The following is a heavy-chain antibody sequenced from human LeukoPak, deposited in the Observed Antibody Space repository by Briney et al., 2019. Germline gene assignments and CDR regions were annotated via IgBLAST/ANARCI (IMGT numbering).Heavy chain of an antibody. CDR2: INHSGST. Sequence: SETLSLTCAVYGGSFSGYYWSWIRQPPGKGLEWIGEINHSGSTNYNPSLKSRATISVDTSKNQFSLKLSSVTAADTAVYYCARGGVRGVIIGWFDPWGQGTLVTVSS. CDR1: GGSFSGYY. J-gene: IGHJ5*02. CDR3: ARGGVRGVIIGWFDP. D-gene: IGHD3-10*01. V-gene: IGHV4-34*01.